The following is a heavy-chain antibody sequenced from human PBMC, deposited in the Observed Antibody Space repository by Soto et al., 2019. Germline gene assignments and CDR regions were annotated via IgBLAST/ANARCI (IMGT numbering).Heavy chain of an antibody. J-gene: IGHJ4*02. CDR1: GGTFSSYA. CDR3: ARVDYDSSGYYPPVLYYFDY. V-gene: IGHV1-69*12. D-gene: IGHD3-22*01. CDR2: IIPIFGTA. Sequence: QVQLVQSGAEVKKPGSSVKVSCKASGGTFSSYAISWVRQAPGQGLEWMGGIIPIFGTANSAQKFQGRVTITADESTSTAYMELSSLRSEDTAVYYCARVDYDSSGYYPPVLYYFDYWGQGTLVTVSS.